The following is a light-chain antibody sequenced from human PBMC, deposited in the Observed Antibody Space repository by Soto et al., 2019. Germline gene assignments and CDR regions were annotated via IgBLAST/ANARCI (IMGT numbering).Light chain of an antibody. CDR1: QSISSW. CDR2: DAS. Sequence: DIQMTQSPSTLSASVGDRVTITCRASQSISSWLAWYQQKPGKAPKLLIYDASSLESGVPSRFSGSGSGTEFTLTISSLQPEDFAVYYCQQYGNSFVGFGQGTKVEIK. V-gene: IGKV1-5*01. CDR3: QQYGNSFVG. J-gene: IGKJ1*01.